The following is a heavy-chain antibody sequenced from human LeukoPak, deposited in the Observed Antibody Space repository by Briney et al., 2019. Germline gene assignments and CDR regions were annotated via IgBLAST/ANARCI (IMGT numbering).Heavy chain of an antibody. Sequence: SETLSLTCTVSGGSICSSSYYWGWIRQPPGKGLEWIGTIYYSGTTYYNPSLKSRVTISIDTSKNQFSLKLSSVTAADTAVYYCARNFPGVGCSGGSCYDYWGQGTLVTVSS. CDR3: ARNFPGVGCSGGSCYDY. CDR1: GGSICSSSYY. V-gene: IGHV4-39*07. D-gene: IGHD2-15*01. J-gene: IGHJ4*02. CDR2: IYYSGTT.